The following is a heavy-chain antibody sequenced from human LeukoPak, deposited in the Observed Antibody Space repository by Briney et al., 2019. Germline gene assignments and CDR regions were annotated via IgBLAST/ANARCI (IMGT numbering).Heavy chain of an antibody. CDR3: ARDARDYFDY. V-gene: IGHV4-59*01. Sequence: SETLSLTCTVSGGSISSYYWSWIRQPPGKGLEWIGYIYYSGSTNYNPSLKSRVTISVDTSKNQFSLKLSSVTAADTAVYYCARDARDYFDYWGQGTLVTVSS. J-gene: IGHJ4*02. CDR1: GGSISSYY. CDR2: IYYSGST.